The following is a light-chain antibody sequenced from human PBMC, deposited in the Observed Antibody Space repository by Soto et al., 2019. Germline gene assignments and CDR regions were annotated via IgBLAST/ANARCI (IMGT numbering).Light chain of an antibody. J-gene: IGKJ4*01. Sequence: DIQMTQSPSTLAASVGDRVTITCRASQSISSWLAWYQQKPGKAPKLLIYDASSLESGVPSRFSGSGSGTEFTLTISSLQYEDFAAHYCQQYNNWPPLTFGGGTKVDIK. CDR2: DAS. CDR1: QSISSW. CDR3: QQYNNWPPLT. V-gene: IGKV1-5*01.